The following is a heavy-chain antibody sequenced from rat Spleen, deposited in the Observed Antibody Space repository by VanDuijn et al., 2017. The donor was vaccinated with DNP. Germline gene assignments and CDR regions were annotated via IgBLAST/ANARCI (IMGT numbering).Heavy chain of an antibody. Sequence: EVQLVESGGGLVQPGRSLKLSCAASGFTFSDYYMAWVRQAPGKGLEWIASINTDGDNTYYPDSVKGRFTISRDNAKSTLYLQMDSLRSEETATYYCARHGYYGIRVYFDYWGQGVMVTVSS. CDR3: ARHGYYGIRVYFDY. D-gene: IGHD1-6*01. J-gene: IGHJ2*01. CDR2: INTDGDNT. CDR1: GFTFSDYY. V-gene: IGHV5S23*01.